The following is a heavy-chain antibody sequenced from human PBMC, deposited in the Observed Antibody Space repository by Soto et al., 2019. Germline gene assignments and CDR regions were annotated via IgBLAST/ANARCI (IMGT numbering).Heavy chain of an antibody. V-gene: IGHV1-2*02. CDR2: INPKTGDA. CDR1: GYSFSGYY. Sequence: ASLKGSRKGSGYSFSGYYMHWVRRARGQGLEWMGWINPKTGDAKYAQKFQDRVTMTRDTSINTDYMNLSGLKSDDTAVYYCARGGSSGWPYYYGMDVWGQGTTVTVPS. CDR3: ARGGSSGWPYYYGMDV. J-gene: IGHJ6*02. D-gene: IGHD6-19*01.